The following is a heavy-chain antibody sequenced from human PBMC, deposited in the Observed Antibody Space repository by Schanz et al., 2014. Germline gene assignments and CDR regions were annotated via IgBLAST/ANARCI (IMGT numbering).Heavy chain of an antibody. CDR3: ARDPSGSYGWFDP. V-gene: IGHV3-30*03. Sequence: VQLVESGGGLVQPGGSLRLSCAASGFTFSDSWMHWVRQAPGKGLVWVAVVCYDGSKKYYADSVKGRFTISRDNSKNTLYLQMNSLRAEDTAVYYCARDPSGSYGWFDPWGQGTLVTVSS. CDR2: VCYDGSKK. CDR1: GFTFSDSW. J-gene: IGHJ5*02. D-gene: IGHD1-26*01.